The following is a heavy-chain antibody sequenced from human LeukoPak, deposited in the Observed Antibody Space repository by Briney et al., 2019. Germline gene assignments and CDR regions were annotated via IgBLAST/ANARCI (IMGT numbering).Heavy chain of an antibody. V-gene: IGHV5-51*01. D-gene: IGHD1-1*01. Sequence: GESLKISCKGSGYSFTSYWIGWVRQMPGKGLEWRGIIYPGDSDTRCSPSFHGQVTISADKSISTAYLQWSSLKASDTAMYYCARHLTSGGYYFDYWGQGTLVTVSS. J-gene: IGHJ4*02. CDR2: IYPGDSDT. CDR3: ARHLTSGGYYFDY. CDR1: GYSFTSYW.